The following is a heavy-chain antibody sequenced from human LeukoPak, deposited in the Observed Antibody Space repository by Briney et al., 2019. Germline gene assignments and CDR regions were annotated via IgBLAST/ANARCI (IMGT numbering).Heavy chain of an antibody. CDR1: GGSISSYY. V-gene: IGHV4-59*01. Sequence: PSETLSLTCTVSGGSISSYYWSWIRQPPGKGLEWIGYIYYGGSTNYNPSLKSRVTISVDTSKNQFSLKLSSVTAADTAVYYCAVSSWSLETFDYWGQGTPVTVSS. CDR2: IYYGGST. J-gene: IGHJ4*02. CDR3: AVSSWSLETFDY. D-gene: IGHD6-13*01.